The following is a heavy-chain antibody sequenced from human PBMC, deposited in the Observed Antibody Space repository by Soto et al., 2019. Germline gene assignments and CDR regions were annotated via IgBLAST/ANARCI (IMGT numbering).Heavy chain of an antibody. Sequence: SSETLSLTCAVYGGSFSGYYWSWIRQPPGKGLEWIGEINHSGSTNYNPSLKSRVTISVDTSKNQFSLKLSSVTAADTAVYYCARAGRYSYGSPNFDYWGQGTLVTVSS. CDR1: GGSFSGYY. V-gene: IGHV4-34*01. D-gene: IGHD5-18*01. CDR2: INHSGST. J-gene: IGHJ4*02. CDR3: ARAGRYSYGSPNFDY.